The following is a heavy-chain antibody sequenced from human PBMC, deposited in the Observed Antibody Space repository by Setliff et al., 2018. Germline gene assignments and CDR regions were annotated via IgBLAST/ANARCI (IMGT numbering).Heavy chain of an antibody. J-gene: IGHJ4*02. D-gene: IGHD3-3*01. CDR1: GYTFTSYY. CDR3: ARAFYYACWTLDY. CDR2: INPSGGST. V-gene: IGHV1-46*01. Sequence: ASVKVSCKASGYTFTSYYMHWVRPAPGQGLEWMGIINPSGGSTSYAQKFQGRVTISRDNSKNTLFLQMNSLRAEDTVVYYCARAFYYACWTLDYWGQGTLVTVSS.